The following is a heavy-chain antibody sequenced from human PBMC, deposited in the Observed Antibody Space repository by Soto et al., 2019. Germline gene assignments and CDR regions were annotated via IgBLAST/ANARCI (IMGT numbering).Heavy chain of an antibody. CDR3: ARHFVSSSPPEDPKPLTPRI. V-gene: IGHV4-39*01. J-gene: IGHJ4*02. Sequence: SETLSLTCTVSGGSISSSSYYWGWIRQPPGKGLEWIGSIYYSGSTYYNPSLKSRVTISVDTSKNQFSLKLSSVTAADTAVYYCARHFVSSSPPEDPKPLTPRIWGQGTLVTVSS. CDR1: GGSISSSSYY. D-gene: IGHD6-6*01. CDR2: IYYSGST.